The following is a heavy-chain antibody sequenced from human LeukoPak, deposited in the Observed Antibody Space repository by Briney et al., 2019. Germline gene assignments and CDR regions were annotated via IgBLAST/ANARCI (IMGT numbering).Heavy chain of an antibody. CDR2: IYPGDSDT. D-gene: IGHD2-15*01. CDR3: ARQECSGGSCYSSY. V-gene: IGHV5-51*01. Sequence: GESLKISCMGSGYSFTSYWIAWVRQMPGKGLEWKGIIYPGDSDTRYSPSFQGQVTISADKSISTAYLQWSSLKASDTAMYYCARQECSGGSCYSSYWGQGTLVTVSS. J-gene: IGHJ4*02. CDR1: GYSFTSYW.